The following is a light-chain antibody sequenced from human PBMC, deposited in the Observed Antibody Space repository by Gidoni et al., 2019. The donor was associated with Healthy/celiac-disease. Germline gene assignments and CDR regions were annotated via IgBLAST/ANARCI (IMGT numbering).Light chain of an antibody. Sequence: DIVMTQSPPSLPVTPGEPASISCRSSQSLLHSNGYNYLDWYLQKPGQSPQLLIYLGSNRASGVPDRFSGSGSGTDFTLKISRVEAEDVGVYYCMQALKTPPTFGQGTKVEIK. CDR1: QSLLHSNGYNY. CDR3: MQALKTPPT. CDR2: LGS. V-gene: IGKV2-28*01. J-gene: IGKJ1*01.